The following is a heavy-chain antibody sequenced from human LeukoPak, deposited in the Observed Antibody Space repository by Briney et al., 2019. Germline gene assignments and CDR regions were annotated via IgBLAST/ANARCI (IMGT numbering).Heavy chain of an antibody. D-gene: IGHD3-16*01. V-gene: IGHV3-30*02. CDR2: IWYDGSNK. CDR1: GFTFSSYG. CDR3: AKAPPGGGPNRGVAFYI. Sequence: GGSLRLSCAASGFTFSSYGMHWVRQAPGKGLGWVAVIWYDGSNKYYADSVKGRFTISRDNSKNTLYLQMNSLRAEDTAVYYCAKAPPGGGPNRGVAFYIGGKGTRVTFST. J-gene: IGHJ3*02.